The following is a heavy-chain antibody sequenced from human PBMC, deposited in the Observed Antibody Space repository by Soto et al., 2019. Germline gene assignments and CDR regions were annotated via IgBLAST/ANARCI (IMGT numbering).Heavy chain of an antibody. J-gene: IGHJ5*02. V-gene: IGHV3-43*01. CDR2: ISWDGGST. CDR1: GFTFDDYT. CDR3: AKDGFTDSSSWGPGGFDP. D-gene: IGHD6-13*01. Sequence: EVQLVESGGVVVQPGGSLRLSCAASGFTFDDYTMHWVRQAPGKGLEWVSLISWDGGSTYYADSVKGRFTISRDNSKNSLYLQMNSLRTEDTALYYCAKDGFTDSSSWGPGGFDPWGQGTLVTVSS.